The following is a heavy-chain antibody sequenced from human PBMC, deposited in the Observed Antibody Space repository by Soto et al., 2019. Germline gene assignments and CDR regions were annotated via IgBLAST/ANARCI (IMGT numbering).Heavy chain of an antibody. CDR3: ARGDKGGFDL. Sequence: EVQLVESEGGLVQRGGSLRLSCAASGFTFNYYWMHWVRQAPGQGLVWVTHIHSDGSSTTYADSVKGRFAISRDNAKKTLYLQMNSLRAEDTAVYYCARGDKGGFDLWGQGTTVTVSS. CDR1: GFTFNYYW. CDR2: IHSDGSST. J-gene: IGHJ3*01. V-gene: IGHV3-74*01. D-gene: IGHD2-21*02.